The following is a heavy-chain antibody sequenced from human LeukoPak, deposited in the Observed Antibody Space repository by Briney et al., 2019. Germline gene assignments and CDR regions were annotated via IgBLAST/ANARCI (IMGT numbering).Heavy chain of an antibody. J-gene: IGHJ6*02. CDR2: IYSSGST. V-gene: IGHV3-66*03. CDR1: GFTVSSNY. Sequence: QPGGSLRLSCAASGFTVSSNYMSWVRQAPGKGLEWVSVIYSSGSTYYADSVKGRFTISRENSKNTLYLQMNSLRAEDTAVYYCARGLGYCSGGSCYYGDYYHYGMDVWGQGTTVTVSS. D-gene: IGHD2-15*01. CDR3: ARGLGYCSGGSCYYGDYYHYGMDV.